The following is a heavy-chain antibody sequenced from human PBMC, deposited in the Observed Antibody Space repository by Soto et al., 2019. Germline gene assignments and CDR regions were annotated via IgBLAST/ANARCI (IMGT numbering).Heavy chain of an antibody. CDR2: VHISGHS. D-gene: IGHD1-1*01. Sequence: SETLSLTCTLSGGSVRAPDWWNWVRQSPEKGLEWIAEVHISGHSNYNPSLRSRVSVSIDSSKNQFYLNLNSVTAADTAIYYCARVSQGGSANNCYFDPGGQGTQVTVSA. CDR3: ARVSQGGSANNCYFDP. V-gene: IGHV4-4*02. CDR1: GGSVRAPDW. J-gene: IGHJ5*01.